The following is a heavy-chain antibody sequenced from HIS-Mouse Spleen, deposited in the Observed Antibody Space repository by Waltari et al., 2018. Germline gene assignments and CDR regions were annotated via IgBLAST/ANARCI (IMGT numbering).Heavy chain of an antibody. CDR3: ARVGLGIAVDI. CDR2: INPKRGGT. D-gene: IGHD7-27*01. V-gene: IGHV1-2*02. Sequence: QVQLVQSGAEVKKPGASVKVSCKASGYTFTGYYMHWVRQAPGQGLEWRGWINPKRGGTNFAQKLRGRVTMTRETSISTADMELSRLGSDDTAVYYCARVGLGIAVDIWGQGTMVTVSS. J-gene: IGHJ3*02. CDR1: GYTFTGYY.